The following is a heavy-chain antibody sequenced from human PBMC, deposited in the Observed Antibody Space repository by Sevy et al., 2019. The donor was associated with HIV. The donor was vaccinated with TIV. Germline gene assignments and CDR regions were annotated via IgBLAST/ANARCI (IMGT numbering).Heavy chain of an antibody. CDR3: VRGPNCGVGGCQQISPYCLDV. Sequence: GGSLRLSCAASGFTFSDHYVDWVRQAPGKGLEWAGRIRNRPNSYTTEYAASVEGRFTISRDDSKNSLYLQMNSLKTEDSAVYYCVRGPNCGVGGCQQISPYCLDVWGKGATVTVSS. V-gene: IGHV3-72*01. CDR1: GFTFSDHY. CDR2: IRNRPNSYTT. D-gene: IGHD2-21*01. J-gene: IGHJ6*03.